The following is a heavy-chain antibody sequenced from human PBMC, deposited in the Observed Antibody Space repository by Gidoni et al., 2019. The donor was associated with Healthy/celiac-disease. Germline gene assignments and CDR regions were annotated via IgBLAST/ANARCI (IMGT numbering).Heavy chain of an antibody. Sequence: QVQQVESGGGVVKPGGSLRLSCAASGFPLSAYCMSWIRQGPGKGLEWVLYISSSGSTIYYADAVKGRFTISRDNAKNSLYLQMNSLRAEDTAVYYCARPDYGGNSGWFDPWGQGTLVTVSS. J-gene: IGHJ5*02. D-gene: IGHD4-17*01. CDR3: ARPDYGGNSGWFDP. CDR2: ISSSGSTI. CDR1: GFPLSAYC. V-gene: IGHV3-11*01.